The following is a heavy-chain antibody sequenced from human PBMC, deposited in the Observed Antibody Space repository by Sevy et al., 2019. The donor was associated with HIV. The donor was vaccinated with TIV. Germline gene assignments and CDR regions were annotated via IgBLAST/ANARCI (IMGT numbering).Heavy chain of an antibody. Sequence: ASVKVSCKASGYIFTSFAISWVRQAPGQGLEWMAWINTYNGNTKYAQELQGRVTLTTDTSTTTVYMELGSLKSDDTAVYFCARDRGSDWDDYWGQGTLVTVSS. CDR1: GYIFTSFA. D-gene: IGHD6-19*01. J-gene: IGHJ4*02. CDR2: INTYNGNT. V-gene: IGHV1-18*01. CDR3: ARDRGSDWDDY.